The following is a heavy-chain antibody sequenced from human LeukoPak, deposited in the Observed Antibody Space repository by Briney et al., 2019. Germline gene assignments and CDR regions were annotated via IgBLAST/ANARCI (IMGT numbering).Heavy chain of an antibody. CDR3: ARVADYYYGSGSYSCYYYYYMDV. CDR1: GYTFNSHG. D-gene: IGHD3-10*01. CDR2: IIPIFGTA. J-gene: IGHJ6*03. V-gene: IGHV1-69*06. Sequence: PVKVSCKGSGYTFNSHGITWVRQAPGQGLEWMGGIIPIFGTANYAQKFQGRVTITADKSTSTAYMELSSLRSDDTAVYYCARVADYYYGSGSYSCYYYYYMDVWGKGTTVTISS.